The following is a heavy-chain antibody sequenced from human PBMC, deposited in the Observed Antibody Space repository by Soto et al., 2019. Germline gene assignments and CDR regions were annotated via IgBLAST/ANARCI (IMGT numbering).Heavy chain of an antibody. D-gene: IGHD6-6*01. CDR1: GYTFTGYY. V-gene: IGHV1-2*02. Sequence: ASVKVSCKASGYTFTGYYMHWVRQAPGQGLEWMGWINPNSGGTNYAQKFQGRVTMTRDTFISTAYMELSRLRSDDTAVYYCARALSLGIAAHPWGQGTLVTVSS. J-gene: IGHJ4*02. CDR2: INPNSGGT. CDR3: ARALSLGIAAHP.